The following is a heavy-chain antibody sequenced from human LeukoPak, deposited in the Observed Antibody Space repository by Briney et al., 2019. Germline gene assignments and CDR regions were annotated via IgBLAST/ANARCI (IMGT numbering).Heavy chain of an antibody. CDR3: ARPMHGNQYYFDY. D-gene: IGHD4-23*01. CDR2: IWYDGSNK. J-gene: IGHJ4*02. CDR1: GFSFSSYG. V-gene: IGHV3-33*01. Sequence: PGRSLRLSCVASGFSFSSYGMHWVRQAPGKGLEWVAIIWYDGSNKYYADFVKGRFTISRDNSKNTPYLQMNSLRAEDTAVYYCARPMHGNQYYFDYWGQGTLATVSS.